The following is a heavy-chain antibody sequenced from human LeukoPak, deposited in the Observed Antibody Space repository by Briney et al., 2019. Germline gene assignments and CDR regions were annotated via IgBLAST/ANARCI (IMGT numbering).Heavy chain of an antibody. J-gene: IGHJ4*02. V-gene: IGHV1-18*01. CDR2: ISAYNGNT. CDR3: ARDRAPDYYDSSGYYPLDY. Sequence: ASVKVSCKASGYTFTSYGISWVGQAPGQGLEWMGWISAYNGNTNYAQKLQGRVTMTTDTSTSTASMELRSLRSDDTAVYYCARDRAPDYYDSSGYYPLDYWGQGTLVTVSS. CDR1: GYTFTSYG. D-gene: IGHD3-22*01.